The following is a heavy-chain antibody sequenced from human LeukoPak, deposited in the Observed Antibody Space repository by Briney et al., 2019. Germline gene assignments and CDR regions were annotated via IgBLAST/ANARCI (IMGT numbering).Heavy chain of an antibody. D-gene: IGHD2-2*01. CDR1: GYSISSGYY. CDR2: IYHSGST. J-gene: IGHJ6*03. V-gene: IGHV4-38-2*01. CDR3: ARGPRYCSSTTCYADMDV. Sequence: KPSETLSLTCAVSGYSISSGYYWSWIRQPPGKGLEWIGSIYHSGSTYYNPSLKSRVTISVDTSENQFSLKLSSVTAADTAVYYCARGPRYCSSTTCYADMDVWGKGTTVTVSS.